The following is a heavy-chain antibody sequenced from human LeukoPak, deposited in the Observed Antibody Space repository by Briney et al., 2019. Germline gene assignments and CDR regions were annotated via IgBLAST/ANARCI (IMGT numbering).Heavy chain of an antibody. Sequence: GASVKVSCEASGYTFTSYDINWVRQATGQGLEWMGWMNPNSGNTGYAQKFQGRVTMTRNTSISTAYMELSSLRSEDTAVYYCARGHYDYVWGSYRPSSDYWGQGTLVTASS. D-gene: IGHD3-16*02. CDR2: MNPNSGNT. CDR1: GYTFTSYD. V-gene: IGHV1-8*01. J-gene: IGHJ4*02. CDR3: ARGHYDYVWGSYRPSSDY.